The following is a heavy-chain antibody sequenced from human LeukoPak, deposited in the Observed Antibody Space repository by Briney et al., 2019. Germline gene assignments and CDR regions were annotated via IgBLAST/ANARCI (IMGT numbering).Heavy chain of an antibody. V-gene: IGHV1-46*02. J-gene: IGHJ4*02. CDR3: AREGSEGGGYYFDY. CDR2: INPSGGST. D-gene: IGHD2-15*01. CDR1: GYSENFYG. Sequence: GASVKVSCKTSGYSENFYGITWVRQVAGQGLEWMGIINPSGGSTSYAQKFQGRVTMTRDMSTSTVYMQLSSLRSEDTAVYYCAREGSEGGGYYFDYWGQGTLVTVSS.